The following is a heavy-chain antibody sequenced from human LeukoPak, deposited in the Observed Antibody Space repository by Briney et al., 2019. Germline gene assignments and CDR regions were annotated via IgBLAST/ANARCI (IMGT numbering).Heavy chain of an antibody. V-gene: IGHV3-23*01. CDR2: ISGSGGST. CDR3: AKDGLWFGEPLAFDY. D-gene: IGHD3-10*01. CDR1: GFTFSSYG. Sequence: GGSLRLSCAASGFTFSSYGMSWVRQAPGKGLEWVSAISGSGGSTYYADSVKGRFTISRDNSKNTLYLQMNSLRAEDTAVYYCAKDGLWFGEPLAFDYWGQGTLVTVSS. J-gene: IGHJ4*02.